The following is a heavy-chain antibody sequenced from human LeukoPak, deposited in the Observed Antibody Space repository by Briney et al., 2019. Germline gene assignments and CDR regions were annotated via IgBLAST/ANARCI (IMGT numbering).Heavy chain of an antibody. CDR2: TSYSGIT. Sequence: SETLSLTCTVSGDSINNYYWSWIRQPPGKGLEWIGYTSYSGITDYNPSLKSRVTISVDRSKSQFSLTLTSVTAADTAVYYCARCPKGVYYYYMDVWGKGTTVTVSS. CDR1: GDSINNYY. V-gene: IGHV4-59*01. CDR3: ARCPKGVYYYYMDV. J-gene: IGHJ6*03.